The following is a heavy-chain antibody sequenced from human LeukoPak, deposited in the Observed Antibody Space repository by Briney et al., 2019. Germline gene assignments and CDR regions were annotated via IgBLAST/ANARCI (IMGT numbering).Heavy chain of an antibody. CDR1: GFDFSNYW. D-gene: IGHD5-18*01. CDR2: IKEDGSDK. V-gene: IGHV3-7*02. Sequence: GGSLRLSCAASGFDFSNYWMSWVRQAPGKGLEWVANIKEDGSDKYYVDSVKGRFTISRDNAKNTLYLQMSSLRAEDTAVYYCARGGFNYDFDYWGQGTLVTVSS. J-gene: IGHJ4*02. CDR3: ARGGFNYDFDY.